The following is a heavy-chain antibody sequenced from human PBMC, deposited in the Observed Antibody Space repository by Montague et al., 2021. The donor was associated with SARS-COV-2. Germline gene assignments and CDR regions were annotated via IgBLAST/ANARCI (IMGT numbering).Heavy chain of an antibody. D-gene: IGHD3-22*01. CDR2: IYYSGST. J-gene: IGHJ6*02. Sequence: SETQSLTCTVSGGSISSSSYYRGWIRQPPGKGLEWIGSIYYSGSTYYNPSLKSRVTISVDTSKNQFSLKLSSVTAADTAVYYCARDTRITMIVVVQGYGMDVWGQGTTVTVSS. V-gene: IGHV4-39*07. CDR1: GGSISSSSYY. CDR3: ARDTRITMIVVVQGYGMDV.